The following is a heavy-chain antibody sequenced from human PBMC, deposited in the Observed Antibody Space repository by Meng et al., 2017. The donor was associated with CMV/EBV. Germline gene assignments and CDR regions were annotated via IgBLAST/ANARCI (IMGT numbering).Heavy chain of an antibody. J-gene: IGHJ4*02. CDR2: VSYDGSNK. Sequence: GGSLRLSCAASGFIFSRYAMHWVRQTPGKGLEWVSVVSYDGSNKYYADSVKGRFTISRDNSKTLYLQMNTLRIEDTAVYYRARGGYDLGGYFFDYWGQGTQVTVSS. CDR3: ARGGYDLGGYFFDY. V-gene: IGHV3-30*04. D-gene: IGHD5-12*01. CDR1: GFIFSRYA.